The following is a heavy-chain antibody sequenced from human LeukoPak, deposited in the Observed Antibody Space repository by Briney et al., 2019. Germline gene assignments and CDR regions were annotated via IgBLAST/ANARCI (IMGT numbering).Heavy chain of an antibody. CDR2: IIPIFGTA. D-gene: IGHD1-26*01. Sequence: SVKVSCKASGGTFSSYAISWVRQAPGQGLEWMGGIIPIFGTANYAQKFQGRVTISTDESTSTAYMELSSLRSEDTAVYYCAHLAGDYSGSYPPDAFDIWGQGTMVTVSS. CDR3: AHLAGDYSGSYPPDAFDI. V-gene: IGHV1-69*05. CDR1: GGTFSSYA. J-gene: IGHJ3*02.